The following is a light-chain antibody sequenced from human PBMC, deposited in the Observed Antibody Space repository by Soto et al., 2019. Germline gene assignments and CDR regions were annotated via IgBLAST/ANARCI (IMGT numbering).Light chain of an antibody. J-gene: IGKJ1*01. CDR3: QQYNSYPRT. Sequence: DIQMTQSPSTLSASVGDRVTITCRASESISGWLAWYQQKPGKAPKLVIFKASTLESGVQSRFSGSGSGTEFTLSISSLQPDDFATYYCQQYNSYPRTFGQGTKVEIK. CDR2: KAS. CDR1: ESISGW. V-gene: IGKV1-5*03.